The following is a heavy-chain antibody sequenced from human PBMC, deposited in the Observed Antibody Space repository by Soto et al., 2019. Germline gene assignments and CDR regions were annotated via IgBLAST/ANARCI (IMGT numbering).Heavy chain of an antibody. CDR2: ISGSGGST. CDR3: AKTHIVVVVAATPGNWFDP. Sequence: EVQLLESGGGLVQPGGSLRLSCAASGFTFSSYAMSWVRQAPGKGLEWVSAISGSGGSTYYADSVKGRFTISRDNSKNTLYLQMNSLRAEDTAVYYCAKTHIVVVVAATPGNWFDPWDQGTLVTVSS. V-gene: IGHV3-23*01. J-gene: IGHJ5*02. CDR1: GFTFSSYA. D-gene: IGHD2-15*01.